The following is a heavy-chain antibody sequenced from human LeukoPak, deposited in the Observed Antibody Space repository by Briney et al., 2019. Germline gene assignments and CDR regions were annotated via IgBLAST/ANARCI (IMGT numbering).Heavy chain of an antibody. Sequence: GSPNLSFAASGFPFSSYEMNWVRPAPGKGVEWVSYISSSGSTIYYADSVKGRFTISRDNAKNSLYLQMNSLRAEDTAVYYCAELGITMIGGVWGKGTTVTISS. CDR1: GFPFSSYE. V-gene: IGHV3-48*03. J-gene: IGHJ6*04. D-gene: IGHD3-10*02. CDR3: AELGITMIGGV. CDR2: ISSSGSTI.